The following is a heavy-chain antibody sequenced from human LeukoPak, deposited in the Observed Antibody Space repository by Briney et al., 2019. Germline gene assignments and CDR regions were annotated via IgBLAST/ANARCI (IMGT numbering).Heavy chain of an antibody. Sequence: GGSLRLSCATFWMTWVRQVPGGGLEWVANINREGNEKYYVDSVKGRFTISRDNAKNSVDLQMDSLRVEDTAVYYCARVGTWELQRVFDFWGQGTLVTVSS. D-gene: IGHD1-26*01. CDR2: INREGNEK. V-gene: IGHV3-7*01. CDR3: ARVGTWELQRVFDF. CDR1: W. J-gene: IGHJ4*02.